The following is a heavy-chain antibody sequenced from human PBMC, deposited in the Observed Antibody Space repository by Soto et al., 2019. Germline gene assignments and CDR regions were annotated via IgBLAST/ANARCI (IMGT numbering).Heavy chain of an antibody. CDR2: IIPMFDTT. Sequence: QVQLVQSGAEVKKPGSSVKVSCKASGGAFGSYAINWVRQAPGQGLEWMGGIIPMFDTTNYAQRFQGRVTVTADESTRTVYLELTRLRYEDTVMYYCTRHRGYSSGYWGQDFWGQGTLITVSS. CDR1: GGAFGSYA. CDR3: TRHRGYSSGYWGQDF. V-gene: IGHV1-69*01. D-gene: IGHD5-12*01. J-gene: IGHJ4*02.